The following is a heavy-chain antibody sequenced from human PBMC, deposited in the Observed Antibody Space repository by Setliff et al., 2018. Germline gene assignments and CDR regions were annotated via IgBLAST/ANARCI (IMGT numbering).Heavy chain of an antibody. V-gene: IGHV4-34*01. CDR3: ARDLAAAGQEDAFDI. D-gene: IGHD6-13*01. Sequence: PSETLSLTCTVYGGSFSNYYWSWIRQPPGKGLEWIGEINHSGSTNYNPSLTGRVTISVDTSKNQFSLKLSSVTAADTAVYYCARDLAAAGQEDAFDIWGQGTMVTVSS. J-gene: IGHJ3*02. CDR1: GGSFSNYY. CDR2: INHSGST.